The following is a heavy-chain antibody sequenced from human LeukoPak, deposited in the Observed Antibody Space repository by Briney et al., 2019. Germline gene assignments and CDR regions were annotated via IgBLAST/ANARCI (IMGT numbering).Heavy chain of an antibody. V-gene: IGHV4-38-2*02. CDR3: ARTGVVPAPLNY. D-gene: IGHD2-2*01. Sequence: SETLSLTCTVSGYSISSGYYWGWIRQPPGKGLEWIGSIYHSGSTYYNPSLKSRVTISEDTSKNQFSLKLSSVTAADTAVYYCARTGVVPAPLNYWGQGTLVTVSS. CDR2: IYHSGST. CDR1: GYSISSGYY. J-gene: IGHJ4*02.